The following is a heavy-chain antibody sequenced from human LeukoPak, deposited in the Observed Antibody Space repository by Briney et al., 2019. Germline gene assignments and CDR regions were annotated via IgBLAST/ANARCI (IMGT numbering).Heavy chain of an antibody. V-gene: IGHV4-39*01. Sequence: KPSETLSLTCTVSGGSISSSSYYWGWIRQPPGKGLEWIGSIYYSGSTYYNPSLKSRVTISVDTSKNQFSLKLSSVTAADTAVYYCASYDILTGTFDYWGQGTLVTVSS. CDR3: ASYDILTGTFDY. CDR1: GGSISSSSYY. J-gene: IGHJ4*02. D-gene: IGHD3-9*01. CDR2: IYYSGST.